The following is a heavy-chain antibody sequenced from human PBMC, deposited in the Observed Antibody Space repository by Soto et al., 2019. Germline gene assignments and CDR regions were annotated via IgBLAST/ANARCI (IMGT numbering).Heavy chain of an antibody. D-gene: IGHD6-13*01. J-gene: IGHJ6*02. CDR3: ASWGDSSSQEYYYYVMDV. CDR1: GGSISGYY. V-gene: IGHV4-59*01. Sequence: ATLSLTCTVSGGSISGYYWSWIRQPPGKGLEWIGYIYYSGSTNYNPSLKSRVTISVDTSKNQFSLKLSSVTAADTAVYYWASWGDSSSQEYYYYVMDVGGLWTTFTV. CDR2: IYYSGST.